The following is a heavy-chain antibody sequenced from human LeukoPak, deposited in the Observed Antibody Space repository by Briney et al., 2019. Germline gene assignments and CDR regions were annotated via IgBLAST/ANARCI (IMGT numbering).Heavy chain of an antibody. CDR2: IYTSGST. CDR3: ARDLPGIAAAGNSLFDY. V-gene: IGHV4-4*07. Sequence: SETLSLTCTVSGGSISSYYWSWIRQPAGKGLEWIGRIYTSGSTNYNPSLKSRVTMSVDTSKNQFSLKLSSVTAADTAVYYCARDLPGIAAAGNSLFDYWDQGTLVTVSS. J-gene: IGHJ4*02. CDR1: GGSISSYY. D-gene: IGHD6-13*01.